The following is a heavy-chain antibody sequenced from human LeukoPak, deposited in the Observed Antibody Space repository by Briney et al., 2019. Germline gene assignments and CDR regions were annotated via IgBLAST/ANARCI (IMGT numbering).Heavy chain of an antibody. CDR2: IIPIFGTA. Sequence: SVKVSCKASGGTFSSYAISWVRQAPGQGLEWMGGIIPIFGTANYAQKFQGRVTITADESTSTAYMELSSLRSEDTAVYYCAKSYSSSWYGLDYWGQGTLVTVSS. V-gene: IGHV1-69*13. J-gene: IGHJ4*02. CDR1: GGTFSSYA. D-gene: IGHD6-13*01. CDR3: AKSYSSSWYGLDY.